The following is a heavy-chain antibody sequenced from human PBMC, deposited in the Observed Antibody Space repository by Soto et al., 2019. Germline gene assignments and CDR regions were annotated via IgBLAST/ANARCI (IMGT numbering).Heavy chain of an antibody. J-gene: IGHJ4*02. D-gene: IGHD6-13*01. CDR1: GFSFSTYG. Sequence: QVQLVESGGGVVQPGRSLKLSCAASGFSFSTYGFHWVRQAPGKGPEWVAVIWFDGSKKYYADSVEGRFTISRDNSKNTLFLQMNTLRDEDTAVYYCARDPASVGYHFDLWGQGPLVTISS. V-gene: IGHV3-33*01. CDR3: ARDPASVGYHFDL. CDR2: IWFDGSKK.